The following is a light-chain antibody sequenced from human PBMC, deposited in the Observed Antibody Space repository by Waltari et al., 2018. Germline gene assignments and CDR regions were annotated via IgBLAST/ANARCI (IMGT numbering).Light chain of an antibody. V-gene: IGLV8-61*01. CDR2: STN. CDR1: FGSVSTSYY. CDR3: VLYMGSGISV. Sequence: QTVVTQEPSFSVSPGGTVTLTCGLSFGSVSTSYYPSWYQQTPGQAPRTLIYSTNTRSSGVPDRFSGSILGNKAALTITGAQADDESDYYCVLYMGSGISVFGGGTKLTVL. J-gene: IGLJ2*01.